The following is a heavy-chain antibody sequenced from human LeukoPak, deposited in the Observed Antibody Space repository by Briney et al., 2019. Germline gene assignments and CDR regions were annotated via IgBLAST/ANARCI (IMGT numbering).Heavy chain of an antibody. D-gene: IGHD2-15*01. Sequence: ASVKVSCKASGYTFTSYGISWVRQAPGQGLEWMGWISAYNGNTNYAQKLQGRVTMTTDTSTSTAYMELRSLRSDDTAVYYCAREYCSGGSCYKHWWFDPWGQGTLVTVSS. CDR2: ISAYNGNT. CDR3: AREYCSGGSCYKHWWFDP. V-gene: IGHV1-18*04. J-gene: IGHJ5*02. CDR1: GYTFTSYG.